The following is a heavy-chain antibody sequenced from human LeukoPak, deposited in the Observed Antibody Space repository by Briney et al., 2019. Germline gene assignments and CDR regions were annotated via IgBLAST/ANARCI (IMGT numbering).Heavy chain of an antibody. J-gene: IGHJ5*02. V-gene: IGHV3-23*01. CDR2: ISGSGGST. D-gene: IGHD6-13*01. CDR1: GLTFSSYA. Sequence: GGSLRLSCAASGLTFSSYAMSWVRQAPGKGLEWVSAISGSGGSTYYADSVKGRFTISRDNSKNTLYLQMNSLRAEDTAVYYCAKGRTYSSSWYECFDPWGQGTLVTVSS. CDR3: AKGRTYSSSWYECFDP.